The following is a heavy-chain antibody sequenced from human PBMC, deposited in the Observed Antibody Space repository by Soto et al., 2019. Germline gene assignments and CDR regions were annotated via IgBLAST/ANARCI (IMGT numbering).Heavy chain of an antibody. V-gene: IGHV1-46*01. CDR3: AREIVGAIRRYEALDL. J-gene: IGHJ6*01. CDR2: ITPLGGAT. D-gene: IGHD1-26*01. Sequence: ASVKGSCKAAGFSITNYHMHLVRQAPGQGLEWMGVITPLGGATTYAQKFQGRVTMTADMSTSNVHMDLSSLRSDDTAVYYCAREIVGAIRRYEALDLWGQGTTVNVSS. CDR1: GFSITNYH.